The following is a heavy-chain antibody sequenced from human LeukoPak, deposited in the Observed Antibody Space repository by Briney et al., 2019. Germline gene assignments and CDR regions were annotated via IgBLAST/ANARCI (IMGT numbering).Heavy chain of an antibody. Sequence: ASVKVSCKASGYSFNDKYLHWVRQAPGQGLEWMGIINPSGGSTSYAQKFQGRVTMTRDMSTSTVYMELSSLRSEDTAVYYCARGAIARVPYYMDVWGKGTTVTVPS. CDR3: ARGAIARVPYYMDV. V-gene: IGHV1-46*02. J-gene: IGHJ6*03. CDR1: GYSFNDKY. CDR2: INPSGGST. D-gene: IGHD1-26*01.